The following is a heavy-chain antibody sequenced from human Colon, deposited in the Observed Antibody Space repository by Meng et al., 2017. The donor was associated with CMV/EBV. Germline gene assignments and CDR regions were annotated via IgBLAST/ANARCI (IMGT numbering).Heavy chain of an antibody. J-gene: IGHJ4*02. Sequence: YMFAIYGITWVRRATGQGREWMRWVSAKNGETRYGQNLQSRVTVTRDTSTNTAYMELRSLRSDDSAVYYCARAGAEVTRSFDLWGQGTLVTVSS. D-gene: IGHD3-9*01. V-gene: IGHV1-18*01. CDR2: VSAKNGET. CDR1: YMFAIYG. CDR3: ARAGAEVTRSFDL.